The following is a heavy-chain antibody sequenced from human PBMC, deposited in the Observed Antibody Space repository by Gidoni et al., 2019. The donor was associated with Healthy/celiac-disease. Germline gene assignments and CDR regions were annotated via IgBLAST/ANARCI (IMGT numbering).Heavy chain of an antibody. CDR2: INHSGST. CDR3: ARGRRVIAAAGTQGGWFDP. V-gene: IGHV4-34*01. J-gene: IGHJ5*02. CDR1: GGSFSGYY. D-gene: IGHD6-13*01. Sequence: QVQLQQWGAGLLKPSETLSLTCAVYGGSFSGYYWSWIRQPPGKGLEWIGEINHSGSTNYNPSLKSRVTISVDTSKNQFSLKLSSVTAADTAVYYCARGRRVIAAAGTQGGWFDPWGQGTLVTVSS.